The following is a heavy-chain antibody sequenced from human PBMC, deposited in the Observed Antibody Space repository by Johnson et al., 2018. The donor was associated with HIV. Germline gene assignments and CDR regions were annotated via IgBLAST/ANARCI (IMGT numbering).Heavy chain of an antibody. J-gene: IGHJ3*02. CDR2: IKHDGSEK. Sequence: LVESGGGLVQPGGSLRLSCAASGFTFSSYWMSWVRQAPGKGLAWVANIKHDGSEKYYVDSVKGRFTISRDNAKNSLYLQMNSLRAEDTAVYYCARVMQADAFDIWGQGTMVTVSS. V-gene: IGHV3-7*01. CDR3: ARVMQADAFDI. CDR1: GFTFSSYW. D-gene: IGHD2-8*01.